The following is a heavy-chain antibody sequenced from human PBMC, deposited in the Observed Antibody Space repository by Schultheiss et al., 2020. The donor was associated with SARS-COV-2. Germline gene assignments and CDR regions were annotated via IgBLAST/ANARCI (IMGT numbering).Heavy chain of an antibody. CDR3: ATDPRISVPRSY. CDR1: GLTFSNAW. Sequence: GGSLRLSCAASGLTFSNAWMSWVRQAPGKGLEWVGRIKSKPDGGTTDYAAPVQGRFTISRDDSKNTVFLQMNSLKTEDTAVYYCATDPRISVPRSYWGQGTLVTVSS. D-gene: IGHD2-15*01. V-gene: IGHV3-15*01. CDR2: IKSKPDGGTT. J-gene: IGHJ4*02.